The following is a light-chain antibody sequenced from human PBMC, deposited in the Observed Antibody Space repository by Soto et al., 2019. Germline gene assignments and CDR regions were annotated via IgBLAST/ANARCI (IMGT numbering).Light chain of an antibody. CDR3: QHYSSDST. Sequence: DIQMTQSPSTLSASVGDRVTITCRASQNINNWLAWYQQKPGKAPKLLIYRASSLENGVPSRFSGRGSGTDFIFTITSLQPDDFATYYCQHYSSDSTFVQGTKVEIK. CDR1: QNINNW. J-gene: IGKJ1*01. CDR2: RAS. V-gene: IGKV1-5*03.